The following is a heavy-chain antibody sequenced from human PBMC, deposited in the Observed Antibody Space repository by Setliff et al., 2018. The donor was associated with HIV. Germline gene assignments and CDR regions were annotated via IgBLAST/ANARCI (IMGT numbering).Heavy chain of an antibody. Sequence: SETLSLTCTVSGGSINYYYWNWIRQPAEKGLEWLGRIHSNGNTNFNPSLKSRINMSVDMSKNQVSMKLTSVTAADTALYYCARGRKAVGDWFDPWGQGIQVTVSS. V-gene: IGHV4-4*07. CDR1: GGSINYYY. CDR3: ARGRKAVGDWFDP. CDR2: IHSNGNT. D-gene: IGHD1-26*01. J-gene: IGHJ5*02.